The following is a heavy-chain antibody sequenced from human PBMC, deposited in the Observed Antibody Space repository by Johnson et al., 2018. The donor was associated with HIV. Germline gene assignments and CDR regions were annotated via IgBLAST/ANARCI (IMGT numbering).Heavy chain of an antibody. CDR3: ASPVDTAMLDAFDI. CDR1: GFTFSSYW. J-gene: IGHJ3*02. D-gene: IGHD5-18*01. V-gene: IGHV3-7*05. CDR2: IKQDGCEK. Sequence: VQLVESGGGLVQPGGSLRLSCAASGFTFSSYWMSWVRQAPGKGLEWVANIKQDGCEKYYVDSVKGRFTISRDNAKNSLYLQMNSLRAEDTAVYYCASPVDTAMLDAFDIWGQGTMVTVSS.